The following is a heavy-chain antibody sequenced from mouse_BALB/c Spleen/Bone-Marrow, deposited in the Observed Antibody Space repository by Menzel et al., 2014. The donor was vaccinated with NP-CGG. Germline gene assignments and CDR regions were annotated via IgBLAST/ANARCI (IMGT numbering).Heavy chain of an antibody. CDR3: TRLHYYGYSAY. CDR1: GFDFSSYW. CDR2: INPDSSTI. V-gene: IGHV4-1*02. J-gene: IGHJ3*01. D-gene: IGHD1-2*01. Sequence: EVKLVESGGGLVQPGGSLKLSCAASGFDFSSYWMSWVRQAPGKGLEWIGEINPDSSTINYTPSLKDKFIISRVNAKNTLYLQKNKVRSEDTALYYCTRLHYYGYSAYWGQGTLVTVPT.